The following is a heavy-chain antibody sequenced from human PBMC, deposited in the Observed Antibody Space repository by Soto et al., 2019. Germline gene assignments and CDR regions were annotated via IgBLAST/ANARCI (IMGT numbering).Heavy chain of an antibody. D-gene: IGHD6-19*01. CDR1: RVAFSKFI. CDR2: ITPIFGTA. V-gene: IGHV1-69*13. CDR3: AKVRYSSPMGYYYGMDV. J-gene: IGHJ6*02. Sequence: GASVKVSCKASRVAFSKFIVTWVRRAPGLGLEWVGGITPIFGTANYAQKFQGRVTITADESTSTSYMEVNNLRSEDTAVYYCAKVRYSSPMGYYYGMDVWGQGTTVTVSS.